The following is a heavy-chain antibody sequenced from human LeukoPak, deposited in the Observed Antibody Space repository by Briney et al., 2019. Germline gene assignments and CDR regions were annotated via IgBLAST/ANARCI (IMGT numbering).Heavy chain of an antibody. CDR1: GGSFSGYY. CDR3: ARGGGAAQPFDY. CDR2: INHSGST. J-gene: IGHJ4*02. Sequence: SETLSLTCAVYGGSFSGYYWSWIRQPPGKGLERIGEINHSGSTNYNPSLKSRVTISVDTSKNQFSLKLSSVTAADTAVYYCARGGGAAQPFDYWGQGTLVTVSS. D-gene: IGHD4-23*01. V-gene: IGHV4-34*01.